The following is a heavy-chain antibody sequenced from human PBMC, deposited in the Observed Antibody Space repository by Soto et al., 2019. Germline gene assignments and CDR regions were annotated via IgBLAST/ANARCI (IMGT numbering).Heavy chain of an antibody. CDR3: ARIHIAAADRGYFDY. J-gene: IGHJ4*02. V-gene: IGHV2-70*11. Sequence: SGPTLVNPTQTLTLTCTFSGFSLSTSGMCVSWIRQPPGKALEWLARIDWDDDKYYNTSLKTRLTISKDASKNQVVLTLTNMDPVDTGTYYCARIHIAAADRGYFDYWGQGTLVTVSS. CDR2: IDWDDDK. CDR1: GFSLSTSGMC. D-gene: IGHD6-13*01.